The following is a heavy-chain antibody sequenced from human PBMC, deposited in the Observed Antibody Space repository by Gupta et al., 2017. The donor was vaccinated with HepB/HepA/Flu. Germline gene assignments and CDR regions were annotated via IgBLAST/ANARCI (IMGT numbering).Heavy chain of an antibody. CDR3: ARGPPASATGYYYHYYMAV. Sequence: QVQLVQSGAEVKKPGASVKVSCKASGYTFTTYDINWVRQATGQGLEWMGWMNPNSGNTGYAQKFQGRVTISRNASISTAYMELSSLRSEDTAVYYCARGPPASATGYYYHYYMAVWGKGTTVTVSS. CDR1: GYTFTTYD. D-gene: IGHD2-15*01. CDR2: MNPNSGNT. V-gene: IGHV1-8*03. J-gene: IGHJ6*03.